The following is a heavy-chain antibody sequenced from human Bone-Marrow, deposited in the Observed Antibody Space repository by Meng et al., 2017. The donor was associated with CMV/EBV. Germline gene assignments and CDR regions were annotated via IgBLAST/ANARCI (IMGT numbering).Heavy chain of an antibody. CDR3: ARRPYCSSTSCPAP. CDR2: ISWNSGSI. V-gene: IGHV3-9*01. CDR1: GFTFDDYA. Sequence: SLKISCAASGFTFDDYAMHWVRQAPGKGLEWVSGISWNSGSIGYADSVKGRFTISRDNAKNSLYLQMNSLRAEDTAVYYCARRPYCSSTSCPAPWGQGTLVTVSS. J-gene: IGHJ5*02. D-gene: IGHD2-2*01.